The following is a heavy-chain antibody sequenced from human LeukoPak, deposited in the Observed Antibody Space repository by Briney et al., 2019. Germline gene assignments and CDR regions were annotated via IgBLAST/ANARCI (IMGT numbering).Heavy chain of an antibody. CDR2: INPSGGST. CDR1: GYTFTSYY. V-gene: IGHV1-46*01. Sequence: ASVKVSCKASGYTFTSYYIHWVRQAPGQGLEWMGIINPSGGSTRYARKFQGRVAMTRDTSTKTVYMEMSSLRSEDTAVYYCARDPLITATTTWFDPWGQGTLVTVSS. CDR3: ARDPLITATTTWFDP. J-gene: IGHJ5*02. D-gene: IGHD1-7*01.